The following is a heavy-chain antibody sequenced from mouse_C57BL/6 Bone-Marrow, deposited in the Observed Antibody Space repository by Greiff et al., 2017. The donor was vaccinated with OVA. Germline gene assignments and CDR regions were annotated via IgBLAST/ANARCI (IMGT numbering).Heavy chain of an antibody. D-gene: IGHD1-1*01. J-gene: IGHJ2*01. V-gene: IGHV1-77*01. CDR3: ARTFTTVVAEYYFDY. Sequence: VQLQQSGAELVKPGASVKISCKASGYTFTDYYINWVKQRPGQGLEWIGKIGPGSGSTYYNEKFKGKATLTADKSSSTAYMQRSSLTSEDSAVYFCARTFTTVVAEYYFDYWGQGTTLTVSS. CDR1: GYTFTDYY. CDR2: IGPGSGST.